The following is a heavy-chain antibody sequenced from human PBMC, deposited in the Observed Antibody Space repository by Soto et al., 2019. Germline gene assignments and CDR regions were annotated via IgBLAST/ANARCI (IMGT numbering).Heavy chain of an antibody. V-gene: IGHV4-61*01. CDR2: IYYSGST. D-gene: IGHD6-13*01. Sequence: LSLTCTVSGGSVSSGSYYWSWIRRPPGKGLEWIGYIYYSGSTNYNPSLKSRVTISVDTSKNQFSLKLSSVTAADTAVYYCARGAEMVAAATLYYYYYGMDVWGQGTTVTVSS. CDR1: GGSVSSGSYY. J-gene: IGHJ6*02. CDR3: ARGAEMVAAATLYYYYYGMDV.